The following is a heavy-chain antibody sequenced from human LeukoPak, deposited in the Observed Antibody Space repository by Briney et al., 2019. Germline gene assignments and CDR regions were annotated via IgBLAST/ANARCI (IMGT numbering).Heavy chain of an antibody. Sequence: GESLKISCKLSGYTFTTYWIGWVRQMPGKGLECMGIIYPTDSDARYSPSFQGQVTISVDKSISTVYLQWNSLKASDSAMYYCGASPSPTGTERYYWGQGTLVTVSS. CDR1: GYTFTTYW. CDR2: IYPTDSDA. D-gene: IGHD1-1*01. CDR3: GASPSPTGTERYY. J-gene: IGHJ4*02. V-gene: IGHV5-51*01.